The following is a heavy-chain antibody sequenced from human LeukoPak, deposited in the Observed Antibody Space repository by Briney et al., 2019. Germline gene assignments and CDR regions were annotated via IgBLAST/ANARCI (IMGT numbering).Heavy chain of an antibody. V-gene: IGHV4-59*01. CDR2: IYYSGST. J-gene: IGHJ6*03. D-gene: IGHD5-18*01. CDR3: ARGTYSYGYYYYYYMDV. Sequence: SETLSLTCAVYGGSFSGYYWSWIRQPPGKGLEWIGYIYYSGSTNYNPSLKSRVTISVDTSKNQFSLKLSSVTAADTAVYYCARGTYSYGYYYYYYMDVWGKGTTVTVSS. CDR1: GGSFSGYY.